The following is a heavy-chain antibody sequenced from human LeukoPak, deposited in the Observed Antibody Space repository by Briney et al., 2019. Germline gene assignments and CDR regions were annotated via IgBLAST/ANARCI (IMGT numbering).Heavy chain of an antibody. CDR1: GFTFSSYW. J-gene: IGHJ3*01. Sequence: PGGSLRLSCAASGFTFSSYWMSWVRQTPGKGLEWVANIKQDGSEEYYVDSVKGRFTISRDNGKNSLYLQMNSLRAEDTAVYYCARGPGRSNAFDFWGQGTMVTVSS. V-gene: IGHV3-7*01. CDR2: IKQDGSEE. D-gene: IGHD3-10*01. CDR3: ARGPGRSNAFDF.